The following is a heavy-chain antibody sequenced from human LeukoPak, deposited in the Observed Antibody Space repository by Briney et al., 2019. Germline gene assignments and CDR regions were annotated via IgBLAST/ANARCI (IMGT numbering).Heavy chain of an antibody. V-gene: IGHV1-69*05. CDR3: AAYYYDSSGYYRHDAFDI. D-gene: IGHD3-22*01. J-gene: IGHJ3*02. CDR2: ITPSFAAP. Sequence: GSSAKVSCKASGGTFSSLVFSWVRQAPGPGLEYMGGITPSFAAPNYAQKFQGRVTLGTDESTSTAYMELSSLRLEDTAVYYCAAYYYDSSGYYRHDAFDIWGQGTMVTVSS. CDR1: GGTFSSLV.